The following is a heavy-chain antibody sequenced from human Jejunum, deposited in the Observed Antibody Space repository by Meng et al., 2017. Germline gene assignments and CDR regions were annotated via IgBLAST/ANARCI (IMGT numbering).Heavy chain of an antibody. J-gene: IGHJ4*01. CDR1: GFSFSDSA. D-gene: IGHD3-22*01. Sequence: GESLKISCAASGFSFSDSAMHWVRQASGKSPEWVGRIRSRPNNYATAYAASVKARFTISRDDSKNTAYLQMNSLKTEDTAVYYCISYHYDSSGYYESYWGHGTQVTGAS. V-gene: IGHV3-73*01. CDR3: ISYHYDSSGYYESY. CDR2: IRSRPNNYAT.